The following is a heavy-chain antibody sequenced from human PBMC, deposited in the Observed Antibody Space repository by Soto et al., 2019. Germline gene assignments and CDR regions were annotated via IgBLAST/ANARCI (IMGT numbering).Heavy chain of an antibody. CDR3: AADHYDFWSGPAADYYGMDV. CDR1: GFTFTSSA. D-gene: IGHD3-3*01. J-gene: IGHJ6*02. Sequence: GPSVKVSCKASGFTFTSSAVQWVRQARGQRLEWIGWIVVGSGNTNYAQKFQERVTITRDMSTSTAYMELSSLRSEDTAVYYCAADHYDFWSGPAADYYGMDVWAQGTTVTVSS. CDR2: IVVGSGNT. V-gene: IGHV1-58*01.